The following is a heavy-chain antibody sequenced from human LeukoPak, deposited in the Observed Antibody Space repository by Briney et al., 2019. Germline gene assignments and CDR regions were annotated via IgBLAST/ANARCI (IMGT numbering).Heavy chain of an antibody. CDR2: IYYTGST. Sequence: SATLSLTCTVSGYSISSGYYWTWIRQPPGKGLEWIGYIYYTGSTNYSPSLKSRVTISVDTSKNQFSLKLSSVTAADTAVYYCAGHGGNYYYYYMDVWGKGTTVTVSS. CDR3: AGHGGNYYYYYMDV. CDR1: GYSISSGYY. V-gene: IGHV4-61*01. J-gene: IGHJ6*03. D-gene: IGHD4-23*01.